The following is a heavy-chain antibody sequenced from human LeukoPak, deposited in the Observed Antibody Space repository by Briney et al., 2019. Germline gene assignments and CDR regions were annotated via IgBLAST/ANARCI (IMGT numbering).Heavy chain of an antibody. V-gene: IGHV3-21*01. CDR3: ARDWGYYYYYGMDV. J-gene: IGHJ6*02. Sequence: KSGGSLRLSCAAFGFTFSSYSMNWVRQAPGKGLEWVSSISSSSSYIYYADSVKGRFTISRDNAKNSLYLQMNSLRAEDTAVYYCARDWGYYYYYGMDVWGQGTTVTVSS. CDR1: GFTFSSYS. D-gene: IGHD3-16*01. CDR2: ISSSSSYI.